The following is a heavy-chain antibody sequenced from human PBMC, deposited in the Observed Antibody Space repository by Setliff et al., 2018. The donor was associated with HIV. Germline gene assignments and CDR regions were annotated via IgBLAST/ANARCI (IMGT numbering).Heavy chain of an antibody. V-gene: IGHV4-59*11. CDR3: ARGDYPLSTVATIKGVVWFDP. D-gene: IGHD5-12*01. Sequence: PSETLSLTCSVSGGSISSHHWSWIRQPPGKGLEWIGSIYNSGSTNYNPSLTSRVTISVDTSKHQFSLKSSSVTAADTAVYYCARGDYPLSTVATIKGVVWFDPWGQGTLVTVSS. CDR2: IYNSGST. J-gene: IGHJ5*02. CDR1: GGSISSHH.